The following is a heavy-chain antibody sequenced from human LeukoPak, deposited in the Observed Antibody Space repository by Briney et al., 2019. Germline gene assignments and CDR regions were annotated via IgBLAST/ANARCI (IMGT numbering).Heavy chain of an antibody. CDR3: ARDSGLRWFGENYYYMDV. CDR2: ITGGGGST. D-gene: IGHD3-10*01. V-gene: IGHV3-23*01. CDR1: GFISSSYG. J-gene: IGHJ6*03. Sequence: GGSLRLSCEASGFISSSYGMSWVRQAPGKGLEWVSGITGGGGSTYYPDSVKGRFTISRDNSKNTLYLQMGSLRGEDTAVYYCARDSGLRWFGENYYYMDVWGKGTTVTISS.